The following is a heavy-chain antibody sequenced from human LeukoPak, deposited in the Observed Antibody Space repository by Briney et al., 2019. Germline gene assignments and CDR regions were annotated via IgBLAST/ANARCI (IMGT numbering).Heavy chain of an antibody. CDR2: ISGDGLSV. Sequence: GGSLRLSCVVSGFTFEEYAMHWLRHAPGRRLEWVSLISGDGLSVYSADSVKGRFTTSRDNSRNSLYLEMNSLRTEDTALYYCAKDITYDTDGSYYYLGMDVWGQGTTVTV. CDR1: GFTFEEYA. CDR3: AKDITYDTDGSYYYLGMDV. D-gene: IGHD3-22*01. V-gene: IGHV3-43*02. J-gene: IGHJ6*02.